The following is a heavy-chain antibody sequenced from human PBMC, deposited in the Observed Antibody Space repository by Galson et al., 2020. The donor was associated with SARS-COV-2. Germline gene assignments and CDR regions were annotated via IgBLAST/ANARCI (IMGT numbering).Heavy chain of an antibody. V-gene: IGHV4-38-2*02. CDR3: ARAPERRITIFGVVAEGYYFDY. D-gene: IGHD3-3*01. Sequence: SETLSLTSTVSGYSISSGYYWGWIRQPPGKGLEWIGSIYHSGSTYYNPSLKSRVTISVDTSKNQFSLKLSSVTAADTAVYYCARAPERRITIFGVVAEGYYFDYWGQGTLVTVSS. J-gene: IGHJ4*02. CDR2: IYHSGST. CDR1: GYSISSGYY.